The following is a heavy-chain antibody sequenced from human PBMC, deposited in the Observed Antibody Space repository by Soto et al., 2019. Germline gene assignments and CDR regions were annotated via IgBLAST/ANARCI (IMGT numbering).Heavy chain of an antibody. Sequence: QRLSCAASGFTINGKKYISWVRQAPGKGLEWVSALYISEGTYYADSVKGRFIASIDNSRTTVYLQMNSLRPEDTAVYHCATWLLREHGFDVWGPGTMVTVSS. CDR1: GFTINGKKY. D-gene: IGHD6-19*01. V-gene: IGHV3-53*01. J-gene: IGHJ3*01. CDR3: ATWLLREHGFDV. CDR2: LYISEGT.